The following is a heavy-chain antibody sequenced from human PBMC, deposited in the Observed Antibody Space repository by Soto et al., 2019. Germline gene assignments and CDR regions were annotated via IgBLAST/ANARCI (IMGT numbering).Heavy chain of an antibody. CDR3: ARDFRDIVVVPAVLGYYYMDV. CDR2: ISSSSSYI. CDR1: GFTFSSYS. Sequence: EVQLVESGGGLVKPGGSLRLSCAASGFTFSSYSMNWVRQAPGKGLEWVSSISSSSSYIYYADSVKGRFTISRDNAKNSLYLQMNSLRAEDTAVYYCARDFRDIVVVPAVLGYYYMDVWGKGTTVTVSS. J-gene: IGHJ6*03. V-gene: IGHV3-21*01. D-gene: IGHD2-2*01.